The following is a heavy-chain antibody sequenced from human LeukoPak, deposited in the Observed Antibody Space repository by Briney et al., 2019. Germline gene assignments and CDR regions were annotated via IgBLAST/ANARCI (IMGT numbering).Heavy chain of an antibody. Sequence: SETLSLTCTVSGGSISSYYWSWVRQPAGKGLEWIGRIYTSGSTNYNPSLKSRVTMSVDTSKNQFSLKLSSVTAADTAVYYCAWEPDYDFWSGSAYGVDVWGQGTTVTVSS. CDR3: AWEPDYDFWSGSAYGVDV. CDR1: GGSISSYY. D-gene: IGHD3-3*01. V-gene: IGHV4-4*07. CDR2: IYTSGST. J-gene: IGHJ6*02.